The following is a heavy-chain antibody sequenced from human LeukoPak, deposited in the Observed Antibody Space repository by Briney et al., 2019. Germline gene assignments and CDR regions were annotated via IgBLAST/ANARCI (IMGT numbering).Heavy chain of an antibody. CDR3: AREHGDYLLDY. D-gene: IGHD4-17*01. CDR2: INPSGGST. CDR1: GYTFTNYY. Sequence: ASVKVSCTASGYTFTNYYMHWVRQAPGQGREWMGIINPSGGSTSYAQKFQGRVTMARDTSTSTVYMELSSLRSEDTAVYYCAREHGDYLLDYWGQGTLVTVSS. J-gene: IGHJ4*02. V-gene: IGHV1-46*01.